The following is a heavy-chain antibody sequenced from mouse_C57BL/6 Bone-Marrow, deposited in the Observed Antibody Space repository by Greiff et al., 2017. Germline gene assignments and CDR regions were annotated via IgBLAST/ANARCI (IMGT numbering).Heavy chain of an antibody. CDR2: IHPSTGGT. D-gene: IGHD1-1*01. V-gene: IGHV1-42*01. CDR1: GYSFTGYY. CDR3: ARSRYYGSSYKDYYAMDY. J-gene: IGHJ4*01. Sequence: EVQLQQSGPELVKPGASVKISCKASGYSFTGYYMNWVKQSPEKSLEWIGEIHPSTGGTTYNQKFKAKATLTVDKSSSTAYMQLKSLTSEYSAVYYCARSRYYGSSYKDYYAMDYWGQGTSVTVSS.